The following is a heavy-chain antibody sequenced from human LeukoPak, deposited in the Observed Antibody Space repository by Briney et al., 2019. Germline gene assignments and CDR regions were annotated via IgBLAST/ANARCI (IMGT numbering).Heavy chain of an antibody. J-gene: IGHJ4*02. V-gene: IGHV5-10-1*01. Sequence: GESLRISCKGSGYSFTSYWISWVRQMPGKGLGWRGRIDPSDSYTNYSPSFQGHVTISADKSISTAYLQWSSLKASDTAMYYCARQGLWFGELLPFDYWGQGTLVTVSS. CDR2: IDPSDSYT. D-gene: IGHD3-10*01. CDR3: ARQGLWFGELLPFDY. CDR1: GYSFTSYW.